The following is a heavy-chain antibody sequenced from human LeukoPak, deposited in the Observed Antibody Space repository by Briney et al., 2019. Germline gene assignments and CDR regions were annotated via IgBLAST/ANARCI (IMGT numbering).Heavy chain of an antibody. D-gene: IGHD3-22*01. CDR3: AKDLDSSGYYYRLFDY. V-gene: IGHV3-23*01. CDR1: GFTVSSNY. Sequence: PGGSLRLSCAASGFTVSSNYMSWVRQAPGKGLEWVSVISSSSGSTYYADSVKGRFTISRDNSKNTLYLQMNSLRAEDTAVYYCAKDLDSSGYYYRLFDYWGQGALVTVSS. J-gene: IGHJ4*02. CDR2: ISSSSGST.